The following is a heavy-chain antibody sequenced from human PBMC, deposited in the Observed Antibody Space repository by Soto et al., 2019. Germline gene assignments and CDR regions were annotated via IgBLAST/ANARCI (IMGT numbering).Heavy chain of an antibody. Sequence: SETLSLTCTVSGGSIISSSYYRGLIRQPPGKGLEWGGSINYGGSTYSNPSLTSRVTISVETSKSQFSLKLSSVTAADTAVYYSARNPNYHSRGYPFDYWGQGTLVTVSS. CDR2: INYGGST. V-gene: IGHV4-39*01. CDR3: ARNPNYHSRGYPFDY. D-gene: IGHD3-22*01. CDR1: GGSIISSSYY. J-gene: IGHJ4*02.